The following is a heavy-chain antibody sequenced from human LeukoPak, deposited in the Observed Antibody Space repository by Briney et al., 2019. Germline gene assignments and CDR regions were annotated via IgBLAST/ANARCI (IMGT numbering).Heavy chain of an antibody. CDR2: IYYSGST. D-gene: IGHD2-2*02. V-gene: IGHV4-30-4*07. CDR1: GGSISSGGYS. J-gene: IGHJ6*03. CDR3: ARSSYRVTRGYYYYYYYMDV. Sequence: SQTLSLTCAVSGGSISSGGYSWSWIRQPPGKGLEWIGYIYYSGSTYYNPSLKSRVTISVDTSKNQFSLKLSSVTAADTAVYYCARSSYRVTRGYYYYYYYMDVWGKGTTVTISS.